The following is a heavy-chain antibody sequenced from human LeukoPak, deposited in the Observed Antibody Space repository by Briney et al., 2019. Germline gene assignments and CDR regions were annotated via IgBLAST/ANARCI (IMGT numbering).Heavy chain of an antibody. CDR2: INAGNGNT. Sequence: ASVKVSCKASGYTFTSYAMHWVRQAPGQRLEWMGWINAGNGNTKYSQKFQGRVTITRDTSASTAYTELSSLRSEDTAVYYCAQSYSSGWCALDYWGQGTLVTVSS. CDR1: GYTFTSYA. V-gene: IGHV1-3*01. CDR3: AQSYSSGWCALDY. J-gene: IGHJ4*02. D-gene: IGHD6-19*01.